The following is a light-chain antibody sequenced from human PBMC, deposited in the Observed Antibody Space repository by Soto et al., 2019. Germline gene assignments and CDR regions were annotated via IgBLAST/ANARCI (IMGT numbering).Light chain of an antibody. CDR1: QTISTW. CDR2: KAS. V-gene: IGKV1-5*03. Sequence: IQMTQSPSTLSASVGDRLTFTCRASQTISTWLAWYQQKPGEAPKLLIYKASTLEVGVPSRFSASGAGTDFTLTLNTLQPADLAIYYCQQYNSYPWTFGQGTKV. CDR3: QQYNSYPWT. J-gene: IGKJ1*01.